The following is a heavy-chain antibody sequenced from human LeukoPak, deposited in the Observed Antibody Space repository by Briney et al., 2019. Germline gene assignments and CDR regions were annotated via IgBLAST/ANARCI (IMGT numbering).Heavy chain of an antibody. CDR2: IYYSGST. CDR1: GGSICSSSYY. CDR3: ASDRPHSASYYHY. D-gene: IGHD1-26*01. Sequence: SETLSLTCTVSGGSICSSSYYWGWIRQPPGKGLEWIGSIYYSGSTYYNPSLKSRVTISVDASKNQFSLKLSSVTAADTAVYYCASDRPHSASYYHYWGQGTLVTVSS. J-gene: IGHJ4*02. V-gene: IGHV4-39*07.